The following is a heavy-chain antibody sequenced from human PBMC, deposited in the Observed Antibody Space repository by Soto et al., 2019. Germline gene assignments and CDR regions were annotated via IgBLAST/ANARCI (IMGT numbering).Heavy chain of an antibody. CDR3: ARPPRGHGVKYIDF. CDR1: GDSVSSNSAA. D-gene: IGHD3-10*01. J-gene: IGHJ4*02. Sequence: PSQTLSLTCAISGDSVSSNSAAWNWIRQSPSRGLEWLGRTYYRSKWFNDHAISVKSRIAINPDTSKNHSSLQLNSVTPDDTAVYYCARPPRGHGVKYIDFSGQGTLVTVSS. CDR2: TYYRSKWFN. V-gene: IGHV6-1*01.